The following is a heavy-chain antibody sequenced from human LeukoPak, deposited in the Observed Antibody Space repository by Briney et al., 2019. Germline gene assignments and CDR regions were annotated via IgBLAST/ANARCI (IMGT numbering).Heavy chain of an antibody. V-gene: IGHV1-46*01. Sequence: ASVKVSCKASGRTFTSYYLHWVRQAPGQGLEWMGIINPSGDSTTYAQKFQGRLTVTRDTSTSTVYVELSSLRSEDTAVYYCARAAVAGIPPDYWGQGTLVTVSS. J-gene: IGHJ4*02. CDR2: INPSGDST. D-gene: IGHD6-19*01. CDR3: ARAAVAGIPPDY. CDR1: GRTFTSYY.